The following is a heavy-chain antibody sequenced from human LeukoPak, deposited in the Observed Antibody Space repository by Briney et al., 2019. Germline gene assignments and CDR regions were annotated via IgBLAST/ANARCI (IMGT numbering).Heavy chain of an antibody. Sequence: APVKVSCKASGYTFTSYGISWVRQAPGQGLEWMGWISAYNGNTNYAQKLQGRVTMTTDTSTSTAYMELRSLRSDDTAVYYCARESFWTGYYKAIDYWGQGTLVTVSS. V-gene: IGHV1-18*01. CDR1: GYTFTSYG. J-gene: IGHJ4*02. CDR3: ARESFWTGYYKAIDY. D-gene: IGHD3/OR15-3a*01. CDR2: ISAYNGNT.